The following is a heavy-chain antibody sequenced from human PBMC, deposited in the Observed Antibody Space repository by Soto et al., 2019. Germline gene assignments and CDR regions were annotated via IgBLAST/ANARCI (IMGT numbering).Heavy chain of an antibody. V-gene: IGHV1-69*13. Sequence: SVKVSCKASGGTFSSYAISWVRQAPGQGLEWMGGIIPIFGTANYAQKFQGRVTITADESTSTAYMELSSLRSEDTAVYYCARDSSSSRGGYYFDYWGQGTLVTVSS. D-gene: IGHD6-6*01. CDR3: ARDSSSSRGGYYFDY. CDR1: GGTFSSYA. J-gene: IGHJ4*02. CDR2: IIPIFGTA.